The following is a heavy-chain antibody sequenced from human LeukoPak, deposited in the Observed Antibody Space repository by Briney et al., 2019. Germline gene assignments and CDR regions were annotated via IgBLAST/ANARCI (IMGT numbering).Heavy chain of an antibody. CDR1: GYSFDYYW. CDR2: IYPDDSDI. Sequence: GESLQIPCKASGYSFDYYWIAWVRQLPGKGLEWMGIIYPDDSDITYSPSFQGQVTISVDKSINTAYLQWSSLKASNTAIYYCARVGSVTNFGVVSYYFDYWGQGTLVTVSS. V-gene: IGHV5-51*01. D-gene: IGHD3-3*01. CDR3: ARVGSVTNFGVVSYYFDY. J-gene: IGHJ4*02.